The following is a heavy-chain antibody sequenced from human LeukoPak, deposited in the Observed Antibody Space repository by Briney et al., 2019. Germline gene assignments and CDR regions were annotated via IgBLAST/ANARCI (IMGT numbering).Heavy chain of an antibody. CDR1: GFTFDDYG. Sequence: PGGSLTLFCAAWGFTFDDYGMSWLRHAPGKGREWVSGFNWNGGSKVYADSVKGRFTISRDNAKNSLYLQMNSLRAEDTALYCCARGAYSSGWYGSFDYWGQGTLVTVSS. D-gene: IGHD6-19*01. V-gene: IGHV3-20*04. CDR3: ARGAYSSGWYGSFDY. CDR2: FNWNGGSK. J-gene: IGHJ4*02.